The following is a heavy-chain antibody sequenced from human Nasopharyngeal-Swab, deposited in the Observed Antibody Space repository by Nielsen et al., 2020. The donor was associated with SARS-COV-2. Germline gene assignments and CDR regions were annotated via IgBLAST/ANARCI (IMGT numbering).Heavy chain of an antibody. CDR1: GGSISSGSYY. J-gene: IGHJ5*02. D-gene: IGHD2-21*02. CDR2: IYTSGST. CDR3: ARHYGHVVVTDNWFDP. Sequence: SETLSLTCTVSGGSISSGSYYWSWIRQPAGKGLEWIGRIYTSGSTNYNPSLKSRVTISLDTSKTQFSLKLRSVTAADTAVYYCARHYGHVVVTDNWFDPWGQGTLVTVSS. V-gene: IGHV4-61*02.